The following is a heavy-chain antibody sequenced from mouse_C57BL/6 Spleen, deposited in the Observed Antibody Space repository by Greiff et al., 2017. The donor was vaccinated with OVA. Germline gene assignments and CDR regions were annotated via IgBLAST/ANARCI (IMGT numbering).Heavy chain of an antibody. Sequence: QVQLKESGAELVRPGASVTLSCKASGYTFTDYEMHWVKQTPVHGLEWIGAIDPETGGTAYNQKFKGKAILTADKSSSTAYMELRSLTSEDSAVYYGTRGGARATGDAMDYWGQGTSVTVSS. D-gene: IGHD3-1*01. CDR1: GYTFTDYE. CDR3: TRGGARATGDAMDY. V-gene: IGHV1-15*01. CDR2: IDPETGGT. J-gene: IGHJ4*01.